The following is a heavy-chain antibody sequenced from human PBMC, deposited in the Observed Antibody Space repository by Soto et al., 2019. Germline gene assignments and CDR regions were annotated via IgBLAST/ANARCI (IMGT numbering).Heavy chain of an antibody. D-gene: IGHD6-19*01. J-gene: IGHJ5*02. CDR1: GFTLSNTG. Sequence: QVQLVESGGGVVQPGRSLRLSCVASGFTLSNTGMHWVRQAPGKGLEGVAMISHDGSTTYYGDSVKGRFTISRYNSMNTLYLKMDSLRPEDTSVYYCAKDWGSSGWFNWFDPWGQGTLVTVSS. V-gene: IGHV3-30*18. CDR2: ISHDGSTT. CDR3: AKDWGSSGWFNWFDP.